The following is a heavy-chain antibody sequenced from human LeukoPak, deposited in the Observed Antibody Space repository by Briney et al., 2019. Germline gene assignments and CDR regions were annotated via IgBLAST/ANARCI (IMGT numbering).Heavy chain of an antibody. CDR3: ASGYSYDLFDY. Sequence: SETLSLTCAVYGGSFSGYYWSWIRQPPGKGLEWIGNIYYSGSTYYNPSLKSRVTISVDTSKNQFSLKLSSVTAADTAVFYCASGYSYDLFDYWGQGTLVTVSS. V-gene: IGHV4-34*01. J-gene: IGHJ4*02. CDR1: GGSFSGYY. CDR2: IYYSGST. D-gene: IGHD5-18*01.